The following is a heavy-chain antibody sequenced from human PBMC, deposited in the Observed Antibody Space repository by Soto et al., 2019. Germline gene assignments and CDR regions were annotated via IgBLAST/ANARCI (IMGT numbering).Heavy chain of an antibody. CDR1: GFSFSNYA. D-gene: IGHD3-16*01. V-gene: IGHV3-30-3*01. CDR3: ARDQTFYYYGLDV. CDR2: ISYDGSDK. Sequence: QVQLVESGGGVVQPGRSLRLSCAASGFSFSNYAMHWVRQAPGKGLEWVALISYDGSDKYYADSVKGRFTISRDNSKNTLYLQMNSLRAEDTAMYYCARDQTFYYYGLDVWGQGTTVTVSS. J-gene: IGHJ6*02.